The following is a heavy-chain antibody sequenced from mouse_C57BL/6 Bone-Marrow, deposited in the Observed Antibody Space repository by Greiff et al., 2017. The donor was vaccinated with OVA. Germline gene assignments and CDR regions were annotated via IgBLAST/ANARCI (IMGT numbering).Heavy chain of an antibody. CDR1: GFTFSDYY. J-gene: IGHJ4*01. CDR2: INYDGSST. Sequence: EVQGVESEGGLAQPGSSMKLSCTASGFTFSDYYMAWVRQVPEKGLEWVANINYDGSSTYYLDSLKSRFIISRDNATNILYLQMSSLKAEDAATYYCARVRSDAVDYWGQGTSVTVSS. D-gene: IGHD1-1*01. V-gene: IGHV5-16*01. CDR3: ARVRSDAVDY.